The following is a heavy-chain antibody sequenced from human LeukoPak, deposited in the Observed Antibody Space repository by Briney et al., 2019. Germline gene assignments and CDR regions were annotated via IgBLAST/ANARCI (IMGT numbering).Heavy chain of an antibody. D-gene: IGHD2-8*01. V-gene: IGHV3-48*01. CDR2: ISTSSSTI. J-gene: IGHJ2*01. Sequence: PGGSLRLSCAASGFTFSSYSMNWVRQAPGKGLEWVSYISTSSSTIYYADSVKGRFTISRDNAKSSLHLQMNSLRAGDTAVYYCARVGNDDWYFALWGRGTLVTVSS. CDR1: GFTFSSYS. CDR3: ARVGNDDWYFAL.